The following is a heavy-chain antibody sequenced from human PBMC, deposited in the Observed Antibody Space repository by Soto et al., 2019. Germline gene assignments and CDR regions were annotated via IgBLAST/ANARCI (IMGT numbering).Heavy chain of an antibody. J-gene: IGHJ6*02. CDR2: IWYDGSNK. CDR1: GFTFSSYG. Sequence: QVQLVESGGGVVQPGRSLRLSCAASGFTFSSYGMHWVRQAPGKGLEWVAVIWYDGSNKYYADSVKGRFTISRDNSKNKMYLKMNSLRAEDTAVYYCARDPSMVRGVRALGGMDVWGQGTTVTVSS. CDR3: ARDPSMVRGVRALGGMDV. V-gene: IGHV3-33*01. D-gene: IGHD3-10*01.